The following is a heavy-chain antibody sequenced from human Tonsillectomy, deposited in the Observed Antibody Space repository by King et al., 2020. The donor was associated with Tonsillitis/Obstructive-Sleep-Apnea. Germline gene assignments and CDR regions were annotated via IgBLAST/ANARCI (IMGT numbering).Heavy chain of an antibody. CDR3: TRYPAKGGYPSKYSFFDY. D-gene: IGHD5-18*01. V-gene: IGHV3-49*04. CDR1: GFTFGNYA. J-gene: IGHJ4*02. Sequence: VQLVESGGGLVQSGRSLRLSCTASGFTFGNYAMSWVRQAPGEGLEWVGFIRSKAYGGTTEYAASVKGTFTISRDDSKSMAYLQMNSLKTEDTAVYYCTRYPAKGGYPSKYSFFDYCGQGALVTVSS. CDR2: IRSKAYGGTT.